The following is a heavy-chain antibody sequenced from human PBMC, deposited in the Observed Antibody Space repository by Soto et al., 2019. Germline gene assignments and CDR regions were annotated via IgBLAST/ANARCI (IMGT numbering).Heavy chain of an antibody. Sequence: ESGGGVVQPGRSLRLSCAASGFTFRSYAMHWVRQAPGKGLEWVAVISYDGSNKYYADSVKGRFTISRDNSKNTLYLQMNSLRAEDTAVYYCARRKYSNYGDYYYGMDVWGQGTTVTVSS. CDR2: ISYDGSNK. D-gene: IGHD4-4*01. V-gene: IGHV3-30-3*01. J-gene: IGHJ6*02. CDR1: GFTFRSYA. CDR3: ARRKYSNYGDYYYGMDV.